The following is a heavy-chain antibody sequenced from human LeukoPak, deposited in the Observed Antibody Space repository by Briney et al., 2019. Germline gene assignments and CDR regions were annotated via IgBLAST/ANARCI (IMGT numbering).Heavy chain of an antibody. D-gene: IGHD3-10*01. CDR2: ISYDGSNK. Sequence: GRSLRLSCAASGFTFSTYGMHWVRQAPGKGLEWVAVISYDGSNKYYADSVKGRFTISRDNSKNTLYLQMNSLRAEDTAVYYCARGADYYGSGSYFTYYFDYWGQGTLVTVSS. CDR1: GFTFSTYG. J-gene: IGHJ4*02. CDR3: ARGADYYGSGSYFTYYFDY. V-gene: IGHV3-30*03.